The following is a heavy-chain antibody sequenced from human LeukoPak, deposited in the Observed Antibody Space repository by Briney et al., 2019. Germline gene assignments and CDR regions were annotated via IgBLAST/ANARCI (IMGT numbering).Heavy chain of an antibody. CDR3: AFGDYSKSFYYYYYYMNV. D-gene: IGHD4-11*01. Sequence: SVKVSCKASGGTFTSYAISWVRQAPGQGLEWMGGVIPIFGTANYAQKFQGRVTITTDQSTSTAYMELSSLRSEDTAVYYCAFGDYSKSFYYYYYYMNVWGKETTVTVSS. J-gene: IGHJ6*03. CDR1: GGTFTSYA. CDR2: VIPIFGTA. V-gene: IGHV1-69*05.